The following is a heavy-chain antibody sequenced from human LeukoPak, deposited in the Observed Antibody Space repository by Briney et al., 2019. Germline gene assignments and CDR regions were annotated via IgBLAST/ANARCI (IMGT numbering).Heavy chain of an antibody. CDR1: GVAFEDCA. Sequence: GRSLRLFGAASGVAFEDCARHWVRQAPGKGLEWVSGISWNSGSIGYADSVKGRFTISRDNAKNSLYLQMNSLRAEDTALYYCAKDRLYSSSWYWGSGGFDPWGQGTLVTVSS. CDR3: AKDRLYSSSWYWGSGGFDP. V-gene: IGHV3-9*01. J-gene: IGHJ5*02. CDR2: ISWNSGSI. D-gene: IGHD6-13*01.